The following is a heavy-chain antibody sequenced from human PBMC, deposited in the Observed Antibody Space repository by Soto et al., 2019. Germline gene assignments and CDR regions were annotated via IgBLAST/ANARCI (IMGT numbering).Heavy chain of an antibody. CDR1: GFTFRSYW. CDR2: IKQDGSEK. J-gene: IGHJ4*02. D-gene: IGHD3-3*01. V-gene: IGHV3-7*01. CDR3: ASLNYDFWVYLDY. Sequence: GGSLRLSCAASGFTFRSYWMSLVRQAPGKGLEWVANIKQDGSEKYYVDSVKGRFTISRDNAKNSLYLQMNSLRAEDTAVYYCASLNYDFWVYLDYWGQGTLVTVSS.